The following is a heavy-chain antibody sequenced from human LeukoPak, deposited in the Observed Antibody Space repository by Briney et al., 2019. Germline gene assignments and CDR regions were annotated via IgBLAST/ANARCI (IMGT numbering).Heavy chain of an antibody. J-gene: IGHJ3*02. CDR3: ARVEGFGERGYEAFDI. D-gene: IGHD3-10*01. CDR2: IYYSGST. CDR1: GGSISSSSYY. V-gene: IGHV4-39*07. Sequence: SETLSLTCTVSGGSISSSSYYWGWIRQPPGKGLEWIGSIYYSGSTYYNPSLKSRVTISVDTSKNQFSLKLSSVTAADTAVYYCARVEGFGERGYEAFDIWGQGTMVTVSS.